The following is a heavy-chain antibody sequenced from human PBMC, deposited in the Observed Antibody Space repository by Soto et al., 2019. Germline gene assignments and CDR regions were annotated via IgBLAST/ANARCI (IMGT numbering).Heavy chain of an antibody. Sequence: EVHLLESGGALVQPGGSLKLSCKVSGFTFSSFEMNWVRQAPGKGLEWVSYIGRSGETIYYADSVKGRFTISRDNAKNSLYLQLSSLRAEDTALYYCVRDYYSSSFDYWGQGTLVTVS. CDR2: IGRSGETI. D-gene: IGHD2-2*01. CDR3: VRDYYSSSFDY. CDR1: GFTFSSFE. V-gene: IGHV3-48*03. J-gene: IGHJ4*02.